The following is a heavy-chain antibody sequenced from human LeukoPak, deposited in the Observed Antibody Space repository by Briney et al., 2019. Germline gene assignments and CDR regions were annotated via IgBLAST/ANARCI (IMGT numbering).Heavy chain of an antibody. CDR3: ARTIREQWLTIDY. CDR1: GFTFSNYW. J-gene: IGHJ4*02. Sequence: PGGSLGLSFAASGFTFSNYWMNWVGQAPGKGLEWVANIKQDGSAKYYVDSVKGRFTISRDNAKNSLYLQMNSLGAEDTAVYYCARTIREQWLTIDYWGQGTLVTFSS. CDR2: IKQDGSAK. V-gene: IGHV3-7*04. D-gene: IGHD6-19*01.